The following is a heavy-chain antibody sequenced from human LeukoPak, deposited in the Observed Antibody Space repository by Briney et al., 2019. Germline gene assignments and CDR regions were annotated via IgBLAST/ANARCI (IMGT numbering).Heavy chain of an antibody. Sequence: AGGSLRLSCVASGFTFSSYWMTWVRQPPGKGLEWIGEINHSGNTKYNPSLKSRVTILLDTSKNQFSLKVRSVTAADTAVYYCATTRGVITLDGYHYYIDVWGKGTTVTVSS. J-gene: IGHJ6*03. CDR1: GFTFSSYW. CDR3: ATTRGVITLDGYHYYIDV. V-gene: IGHV4-34*08. CDR2: INHSGNT. D-gene: IGHD3-10*01.